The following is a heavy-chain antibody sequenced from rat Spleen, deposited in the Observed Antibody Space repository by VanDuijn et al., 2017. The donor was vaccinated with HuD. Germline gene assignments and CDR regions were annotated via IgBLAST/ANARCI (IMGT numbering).Heavy chain of an antibody. D-gene: IGHD1-12*02. J-gene: IGHJ3*01. CDR2: INYDGRGT. CDR3: ARDNYDCTYYYGFAY. CDR1: GFTFSDYN. V-gene: IGHV5-7*01. Sequence: EVQLVESGGGLVQPGRSLKLSCVASGFTFSDYNMAWVRQAPKKGLDWVATINYDGRGTYYAGSVTGRFTISRDNAKNTLYLQMNSLRSEDTANYYCARDNYDCTYYYGFAYWGQGTLVTVSS.